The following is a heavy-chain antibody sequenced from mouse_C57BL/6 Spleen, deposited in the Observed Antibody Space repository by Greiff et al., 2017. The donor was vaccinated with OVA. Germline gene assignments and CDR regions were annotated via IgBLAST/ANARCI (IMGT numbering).Heavy chain of an antibody. J-gene: IGHJ3*01. CDR1: GFNIKDYY. V-gene: IGHV14-2*01. CDR3: SVPAY. Sequence: VQLQQSGAELVKPGASVKLSCTASGFNIKDYYMHWVQQRPEQGLEWIGGIDPEDGETKYAPNFPGKATITAYTSSNTAYLQLSSLTSGDNDVYYCSVPAYWGQGTLVTVSA. CDR2: IDPEDGET.